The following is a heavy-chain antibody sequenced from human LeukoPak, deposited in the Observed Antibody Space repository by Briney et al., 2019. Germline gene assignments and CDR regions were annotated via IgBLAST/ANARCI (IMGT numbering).Heavy chain of an antibody. CDR2: IYYSGST. CDR3: ARGTTETGYLN. J-gene: IGHJ4*02. CDR1: GGSISSYY. V-gene: IGHV4-59*01. D-gene: IGHD3-9*01. Sequence: SETLSLTCTVSGGSISSYYWSWIRQPPGKGLEWIGYIYYSGSTNYNPSLKSRVTISVGTSKNQFSLKLSSVTAADTAVYYCARGTTETGYLNWGQGTLVTVSS.